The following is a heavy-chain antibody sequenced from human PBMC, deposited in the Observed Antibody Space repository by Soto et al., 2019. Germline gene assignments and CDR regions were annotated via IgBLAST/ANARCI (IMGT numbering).Heavy chain of an antibody. Sequence: SETLCLTWVVSGGSISSTNWWTWVRQPPGKRLEWIGEIYHNGSPTYSPSLRGRATISVDKSNNQFSLRLRSVTAADTAVYYCATQEVGGSYVYTFDPWGQGTLVTVSS. V-gene: IGHV4-4*02. CDR1: GGSISSTNW. CDR2: IYHNGSP. CDR3: ATQEVGGSYVYTFDP. J-gene: IGHJ5*02. D-gene: IGHD1-26*01.